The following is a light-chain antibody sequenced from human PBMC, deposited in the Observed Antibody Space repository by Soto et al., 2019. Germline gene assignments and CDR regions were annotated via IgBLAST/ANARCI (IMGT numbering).Light chain of an antibody. J-gene: IGLJ1*01. CDR1: SGDIGGYDY. Sequence: QSPLTQPPSASGSPGQSVPISCTGTSGDIGGYDYVSWYQQHPGKAPKLMIYEVTKRPLGVPDRFSGSKSGNTASLTVSGLQAEDEADYYCSSYAGSINPYVFGTGTKLTVL. CDR2: EVT. CDR3: SSYAGSINPYV. V-gene: IGLV2-8*01.